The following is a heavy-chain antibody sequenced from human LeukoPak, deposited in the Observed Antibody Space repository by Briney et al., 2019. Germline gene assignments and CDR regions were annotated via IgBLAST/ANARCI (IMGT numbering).Heavy chain of an antibody. V-gene: IGHV4-34*01. J-gene: IGHJ5*02. CDR2: INHSGST. D-gene: IGHD5-18*01. CDR1: GASISGYY. Sequence: SKTLSLTCTVSGASISGYYWSWIRQPPGKGLEWIGEINHSGSTNYNPSLKSRVTISVDTSKNQFSLKLSSVTAADTAVYYCFIRAGYSYGSSWFDPWGQGTLVTVSS. CDR3: FIRAGYSYGSSWFDP.